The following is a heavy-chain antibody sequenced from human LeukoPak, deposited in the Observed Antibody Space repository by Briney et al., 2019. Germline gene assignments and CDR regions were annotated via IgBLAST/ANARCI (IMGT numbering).Heavy chain of an antibody. CDR1: GGSISSYY. CDR2: IDSGGGT. CDR3: ASDMGRFDIDY. D-gene: IGHD3-9*01. J-gene: IGHJ4*01. Sequence: TSETLSLTCTVSGGSISSYYWSWIRQPPGKRLEWIGSIDSGGGTHYITSLKSRLTISLDSSKNQYSLRLRSVTAADTAVYHCASDMGRFDIDYWGHGILVTVS. V-gene: IGHV4-59*12.